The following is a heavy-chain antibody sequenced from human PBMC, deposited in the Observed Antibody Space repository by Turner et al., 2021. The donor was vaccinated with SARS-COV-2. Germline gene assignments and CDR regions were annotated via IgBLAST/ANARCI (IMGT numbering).Heavy chain of an antibody. V-gene: IGHV3-21*03. CDR3: TRDYYGSTYWYFDV. D-gene: IGHD3-22*01. J-gene: IGHJ6*03. CDR1: GFTFSSYA. CDR2: ISSGGDFI. Sequence: VQLVESGGGVVQPGRSLRLACAASGFTFSSYAMSWVRQTPEKRLEWVAYISSGGDFIYYADTVKGRFTISRDNARNTLYLQMSSLKSEDTAMYYCTRDYYGSTYWYFDVWGTGTTVTVSS.